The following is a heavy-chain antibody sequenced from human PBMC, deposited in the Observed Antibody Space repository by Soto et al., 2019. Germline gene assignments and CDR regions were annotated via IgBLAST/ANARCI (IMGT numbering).Heavy chain of an antibody. Sequence: PWGSLRLSCAASVFTFSNYAMSWCRQAPGKGLEWVSAITGSGGSTFDADSVKGRFTISRDNLKNTLYLQMNSLRAEDTAVYYCAKDQAEAGASDYWGQGTLVTVSS. CDR2: ITGSGGST. D-gene: IGHD6-13*01. V-gene: IGHV3-23*01. J-gene: IGHJ4*02. CDR3: AKDQAEAGASDY. CDR1: VFTFSNYA.